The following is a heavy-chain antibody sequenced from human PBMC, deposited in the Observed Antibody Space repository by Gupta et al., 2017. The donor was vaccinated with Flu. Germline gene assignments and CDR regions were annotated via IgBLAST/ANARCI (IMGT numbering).Heavy chain of an antibody. CDR1: GFNFSAYA. V-gene: IGHV3-23*05. CDR3: TTGGTAFPH. Sequence: DSGGGLVKPGGSLRISCTASGFNFSAYAMSWVRQAPGKAPEWVSVISTTSDIRFYAASVKGRFTMSRDNSRSILYLQMTGLRSEDTATYFCTTGGTAFPHWGRGSPVIVSS. CDR2: ISTTSDIR. D-gene: IGHD2-21*02. J-gene: IGHJ2*01.